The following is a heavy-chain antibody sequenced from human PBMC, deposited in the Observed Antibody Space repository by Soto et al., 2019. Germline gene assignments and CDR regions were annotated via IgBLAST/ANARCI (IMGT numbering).Heavy chain of an antibody. CDR1: GFTFSSYA. J-gene: IGHJ6*02. CDR2: ISGSGGST. Sequence: GGSLRLSCAASGFTFSSYAMSWVRQAPGKGLEWVSAISGSGGSTYYADSVKGRFTISRDNSKNTLYLQMNSLRAEDTAVYYCAKRGVTGTTGYYGMDVWGQGTTVTVS. V-gene: IGHV3-23*01. CDR3: AKRGVTGTTGYYGMDV. D-gene: IGHD1-20*01.